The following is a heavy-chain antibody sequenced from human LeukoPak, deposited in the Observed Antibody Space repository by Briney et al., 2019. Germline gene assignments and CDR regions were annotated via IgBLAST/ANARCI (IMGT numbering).Heavy chain of an antibody. D-gene: IGHD6-13*01. CDR2: ISYDGSNK. CDR1: GFTFSYYG. CDR3: AKGGVAAAGTPTSWFDP. J-gene: IGHJ5*02. V-gene: IGHV3-30*18. Sequence: GGSLRLSCAASGFTFSYYGLHWVRQGPGKGLEWVAVISYDGSNKYYADSVKGRFTISRDNSKNTLYLQMNSLRAEDTAVYYCAKGGVAAAGTPTSWFDPWGQGTLVTVSS.